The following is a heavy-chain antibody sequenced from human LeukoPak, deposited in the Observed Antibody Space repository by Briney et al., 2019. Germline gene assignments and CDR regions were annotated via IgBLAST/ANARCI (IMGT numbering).Heavy chain of an antibody. V-gene: IGHV1-8*01. CDR1: GYTFTSYD. J-gene: IGHJ3*02. Sequence: GASVKVSCKASGYTFTSYDINWVRQATGQGLEWMGWMNPNSGNTGYAQKFQGRVTMTRNTSISTAYMELSSLRSEDTAVYYCARNLAGYGSGSYYPLDAFDIWGQGTMVTVSS. CDR2: MNPNSGNT. CDR3: ARNLAGYGSGSYYPLDAFDI. D-gene: IGHD3-10*01.